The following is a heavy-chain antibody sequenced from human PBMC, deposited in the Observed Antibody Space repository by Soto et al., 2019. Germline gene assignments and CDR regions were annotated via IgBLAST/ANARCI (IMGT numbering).Heavy chain of an antibody. CDR2: ISYDGSNK. V-gene: IGHV3-30-3*01. D-gene: IGHD1-1*01. CDR3: ARDANIRNALVNYFDY. J-gene: IGHJ4*02. CDR1: GFTFSSYA. Sequence: HPGGSLRLSCAASGFTFSSYAMHWVRQAPGKGLEWVAVISYDGSNKYYADSVKGRFTISRDNSKNTLYLQMNSLRAEDTAVYYCARDANIRNALVNYFDYWGQGTLVTVSS.